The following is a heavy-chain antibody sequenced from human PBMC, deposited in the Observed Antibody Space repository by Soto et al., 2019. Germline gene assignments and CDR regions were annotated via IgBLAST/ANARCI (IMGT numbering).Heavy chain of an antibody. Sequence: QVQLQESGPGLVQPSQTLSLTCTVSGDSISSDGYYWSWMRQHPGKGLEWIGYIYYSGSSYYNPSLKSRVTISVDASKNQFSLKLSSVTAADTAVYYCARVSYGMDVWGQGTTVTVSS. CDR3: ARVSYGMDV. J-gene: IGHJ6*02. V-gene: IGHV4-31*03. CDR1: GDSISSDGYY. CDR2: IYYSGSS.